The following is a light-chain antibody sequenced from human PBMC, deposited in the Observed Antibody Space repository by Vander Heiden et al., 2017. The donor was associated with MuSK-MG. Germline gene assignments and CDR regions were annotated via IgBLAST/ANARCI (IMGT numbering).Light chain of an antibody. V-gene: IGKV1-8*01. CDR3: QQYYSYPWT. CDR1: QGISSY. Sequence: AIRMTPSPSSFSASTGDRVTITCRASQGISSYLAWYQQKPGKAPKLLIYAAATLQSGVPSRCSGSGSGTDFTLTISCLQSEDFATYYCQQYYSYPWTFGQGTKVEIK. CDR2: AAA. J-gene: IGKJ1*01.